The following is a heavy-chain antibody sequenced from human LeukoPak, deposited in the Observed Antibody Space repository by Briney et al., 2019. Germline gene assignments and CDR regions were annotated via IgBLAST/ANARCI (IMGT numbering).Heavy chain of an antibody. Sequence: GGSLRLSCAASGFTFSNYAMSWVRQAPGKGLEWVSLISGSGGGTYYADSVKGRFTISRDNSKNTLSLQMSSLRAEDTAVYYCAKGQYCSTISCFYNWFDPWGQGTLVTVSS. D-gene: IGHD2-2*01. V-gene: IGHV3-23*01. CDR3: AKGQYCSTISCFYNWFDP. CDR1: GFTFSNYA. J-gene: IGHJ5*02. CDR2: ISGSGGGT.